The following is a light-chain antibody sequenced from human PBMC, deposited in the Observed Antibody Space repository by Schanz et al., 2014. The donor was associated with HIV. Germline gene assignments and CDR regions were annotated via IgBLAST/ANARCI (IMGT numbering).Light chain of an antibody. CDR2: GAS. CDR1: QSVSSSY. CDR3: QQYNNWPPAWT. Sequence: EIVMTQSPATLSVSPGERATLSCRASQSVSSSYLGWYQQKPGQAPRLLIYGASTRATGIPARFSGSGSGTEFTLTISSLQSEDFAVYYCQQYNNWPPAWTFGQGTKVEIK. J-gene: IGKJ1*01. V-gene: IGKV3-15*01.